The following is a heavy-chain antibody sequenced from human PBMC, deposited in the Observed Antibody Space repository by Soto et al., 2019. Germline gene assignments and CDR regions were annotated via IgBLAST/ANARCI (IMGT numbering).Heavy chain of an antibody. V-gene: IGHV4-4*07. CDR1: GASISGYY. CDR3: VRDGTKTLRDWFDP. CDR2: IYATGTT. D-gene: IGHD1-1*01. J-gene: IGHJ5*02. Sequence: SETLSLTCTVSGASISGYYWSWIRKSAGKGLEWIGRIYATGTTDYDPSLKSRVMMPVDTSKKQFSLKLRPVTAADTAVYYCVRDGTKTLRDWFDPWGQGISVTVSS.